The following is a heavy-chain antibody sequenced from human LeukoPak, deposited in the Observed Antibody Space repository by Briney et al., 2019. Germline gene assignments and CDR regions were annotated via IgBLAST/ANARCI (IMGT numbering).Heavy chain of an antibody. Sequence: GGSLRLSCAASEFSVGSNYMTWVRQAPGKGLEWVSLIYSGGSTYYADSVKGRFTISRDNSKNTQYLQMNSLRAEDTAVYYCARDTVDSDILTGYYRENYFDYWGQGILVTVSS. CDR2: IYSGGST. CDR3: ARDTVDSDILTGYYRENYFDY. J-gene: IGHJ4*02. CDR1: EFSVGSNY. D-gene: IGHD3-9*01. V-gene: IGHV3-66*01.